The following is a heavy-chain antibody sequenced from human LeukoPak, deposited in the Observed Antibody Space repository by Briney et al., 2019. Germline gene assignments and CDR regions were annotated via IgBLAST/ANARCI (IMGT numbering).Heavy chain of an antibody. Sequence: GESLKISCKGSGYSFTSYWIGWVRQMPGKGLEWMGIISPGDSDTRYSPSFQGQVTISVDTSIDTAYLQWSSVRASDTAMYYCARLLAAPYYINYWGQGTLVTVSS. CDR2: ISPGDSDT. D-gene: IGHD6-25*01. V-gene: IGHV5-51*01. J-gene: IGHJ4*02. CDR1: GYSFTSYW. CDR3: ARLLAAPYYINY.